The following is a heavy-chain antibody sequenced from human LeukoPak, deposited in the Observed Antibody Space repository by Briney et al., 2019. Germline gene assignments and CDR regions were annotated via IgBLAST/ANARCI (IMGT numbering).Heavy chain of an antibody. V-gene: IGHV3-23*01. CDR1: GFTFSGYG. Sequence: GGSLRLSCAASGFTFSGYGMSWVRQAPGKGLEWVSAISGSGGSAYYADSVKGRFTISRDNSKNTLYLQMNSLRAEDTAVYYCAREKWLRELWYYFDYWGQGTLVTVSS. CDR2: ISGSGGSA. J-gene: IGHJ4*02. CDR3: AREKWLRELWYYFDY. D-gene: IGHD5-12*01.